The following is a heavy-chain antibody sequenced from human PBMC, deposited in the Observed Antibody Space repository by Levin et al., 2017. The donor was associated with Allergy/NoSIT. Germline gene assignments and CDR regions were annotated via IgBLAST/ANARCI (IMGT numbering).Heavy chain of an antibody. CDR3: ARQLGNFWSGYNYFAS. D-gene: IGHD3-3*01. J-gene: IGHJ4*02. Sequence: SCAASGFTFSSYEMNWVRQAPGKGLEWVSYISSSGSTIYYADSVKGRFTISRDNAKNSLYLQMNSLRAEDTAVYYCARQLGNFWSGYNYFASWGQGTLVTVSS. V-gene: IGHV3-48*03. CDR2: ISSSGSTI. CDR1: GFTFSSYE.